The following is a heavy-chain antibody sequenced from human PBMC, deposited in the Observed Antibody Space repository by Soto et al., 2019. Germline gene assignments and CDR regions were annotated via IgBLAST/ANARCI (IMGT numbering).Heavy chain of an antibody. J-gene: IGHJ4*02. D-gene: IGHD3-22*01. V-gene: IGHV1-69*01. CDR2: IIPIFGTE. CDR3: ARDPLPTYYYDSSGGGV. CDR1: GGTFSSYA. Sequence: QVQLVQSGAEVKKPGSSVKVSCKASGGTFSSYAISWVRQAPGQGLEWMGGIIPIFGTENYAQKFQGRVTITADESTSTAYMELSSLRSEDTAVYYCARDPLPTYYYDSSGGGVWGQGTLVTVSS.